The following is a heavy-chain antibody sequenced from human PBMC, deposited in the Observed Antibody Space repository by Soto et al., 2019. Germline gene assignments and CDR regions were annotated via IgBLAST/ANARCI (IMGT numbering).Heavy chain of an antibody. D-gene: IGHD6-19*01. Sequence: QVQLQQWGAGLLKPSETLSLTCAVNGGSFSGYSWTWIRQAPGKGLDWIGEINYTGTTNYSPSLKSRVTLSVDTSKTQFSLELRSVSAADTAVYYCAREGGSGWYYYDYGGHGTLVTVSS. J-gene: IGHJ4*01. CDR3: AREGGSGWYYYDY. CDR1: GGSFSGYS. CDR2: INYTGTT. V-gene: IGHV4-34*02.